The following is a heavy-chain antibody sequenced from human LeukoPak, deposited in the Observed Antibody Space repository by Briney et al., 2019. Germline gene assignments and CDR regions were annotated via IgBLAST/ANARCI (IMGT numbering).Heavy chain of an antibody. Sequence: SVKVSCKASGGTFSSYAISWVRQAPGQGLEWMGRIIPIFGTANYAQKFQGRVTITTDESTSTAYMELRSLRSDDTAVYYCAREFRGGYCSSTSCYTYNWFDPWGQGTLVTVSS. CDR1: GGTFSSYA. V-gene: IGHV1-69*05. CDR2: IIPIFGTA. D-gene: IGHD2-2*02. CDR3: AREFRGGYCSSTSCYTYNWFDP. J-gene: IGHJ5*02.